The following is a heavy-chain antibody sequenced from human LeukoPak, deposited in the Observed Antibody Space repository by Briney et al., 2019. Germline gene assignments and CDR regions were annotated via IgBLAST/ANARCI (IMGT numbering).Heavy chain of an antibody. J-gene: IGHJ2*01. Sequence: GGSLRLSCAASGFTVSDNYMSWIRQAPGKGPEWVSYISSSGSTIYYADSVKGRFTISRDNAKNSLYLQMNSLRAEDTAVYYCATLKGGSHLYWYFDLWGRGTLVTVSS. CDR3: ATLKGGSHLYWYFDL. CDR1: GFTVSDNY. CDR2: ISSSGSTI. V-gene: IGHV3-11*01. D-gene: IGHD2-15*01.